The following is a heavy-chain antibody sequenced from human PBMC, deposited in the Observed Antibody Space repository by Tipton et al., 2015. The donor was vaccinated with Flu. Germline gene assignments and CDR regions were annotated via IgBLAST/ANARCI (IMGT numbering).Heavy chain of an antibody. CDR3: TTGGHWGDYFKY. CDR2: IKSNNDGGTT. V-gene: IGHV3-15*01. J-gene: IGHJ4*02. CDR1: GFTFNNAW. Sequence: SLRLSCAASGFTFNNAWMSWVRQAPGKGLEWVGRIKSNNDGGTTDYVAPVKGRFSISRDDSKSTMYLQLNSLKTEDTAVYYCTTGGHWGDYFKYWGLGFLVAVSS. D-gene: IGHD2-21*02.